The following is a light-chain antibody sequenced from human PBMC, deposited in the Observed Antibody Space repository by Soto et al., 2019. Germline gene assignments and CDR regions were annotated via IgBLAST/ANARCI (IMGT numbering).Light chain of an antibody. CDR2: GAS. V-gene: IGKV1-5*01. Sequence: GDRVTITCRASPSISTWLAWXQHXPXXXXXLXXXGASNLVHGVPSRFSGSGSGTAFTLTISNLQPDDLATYYCQQYNTHSTWTFGRGNKVDI. CDR3: QQYNTHSTWT. J-gene: IGKJ1*01. CDR1: PSISTW.